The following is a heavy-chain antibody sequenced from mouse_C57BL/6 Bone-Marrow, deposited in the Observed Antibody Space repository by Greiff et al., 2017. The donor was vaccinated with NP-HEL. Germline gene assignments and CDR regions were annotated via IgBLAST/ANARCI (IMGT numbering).Heavy chain of an antibody. Sequence: DVMLVESGGDLVKPGGSLKLSCAASGFTFSSYGMSWVRQTPDKRLEWVATISSGGSYTYYPDSVKGRFTISRDNAKNTLYLQMSSLKSEDTAMYYCARQYGNYEWYFDVWGTGTTVTVSS. D-gene: IGHD2-10*02. CDR3: ARQYGNYEWYFDV. J-gene: IGHJ1*03. V-gene: IGHV5-6*02. CDR2: ISSGGSYT. CDR1: GFTFSSYG.